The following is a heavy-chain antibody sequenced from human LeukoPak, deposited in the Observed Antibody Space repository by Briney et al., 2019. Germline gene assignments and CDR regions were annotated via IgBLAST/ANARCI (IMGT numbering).Heavy chain of an antibody. V-gene: IGHV3-7*04. D-gene: IGHD5-24*01. CDR3: TRVGYIDEGIDY. CDR2: IKQDGSKK. Sequence: GSLRLSCVASGFPFSSYWMTWVRQAPGKGLEWVANIKQDGSKKSYVDSVKGRFTISRDNAKNSLYLQMNSLRAEDTAIYYCTRVGYIDEGIDYWGQGTLVTVSS. CDR1: GFPFSSYW. J-gene: IGHJ4*02.